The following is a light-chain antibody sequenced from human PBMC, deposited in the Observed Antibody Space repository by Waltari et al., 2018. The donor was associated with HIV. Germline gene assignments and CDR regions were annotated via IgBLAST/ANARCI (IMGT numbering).Light chain of an antibody. CDR1: SSNIGSNT. J-gene: IGLJ3*02. V-gene: IGLV1-44*01. CDR2: SNS. CDR3: ATWDDALSGPV. Sequence: QSVLTRPPSASGTPGQRVIISCSGNSSNIGSNTVNWYQQFSGAAPTLLIYSNSQRPSAGPDRCSGSKYGSAASLAISGLKAEDEADYHCATWDDALSGPVFGAGTKLTV.